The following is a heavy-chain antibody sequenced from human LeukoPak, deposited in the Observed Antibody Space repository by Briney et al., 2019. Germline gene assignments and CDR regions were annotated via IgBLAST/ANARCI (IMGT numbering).Heavy chain of an antibody. CDR3: ARGTHYYGSGSYYISNYYHYYMDV. CDR2: INHSGST. Sequence: SETLSLTCAVYGGSFSGYYWSWIRQPPGKGLEWIGEINHSGSTNYNPSLKSRVTISVDTSKNQFSLKLSSVTAADTAVYYCARGTHYYGSGSYYISNYYHYYMDVWGKGTTVTVSS. CDR1: GGSFSGYY. J-gene: IGHJ6*03. D-gene: IGHD3-10*01. V-gene: IGHV4-34*01.